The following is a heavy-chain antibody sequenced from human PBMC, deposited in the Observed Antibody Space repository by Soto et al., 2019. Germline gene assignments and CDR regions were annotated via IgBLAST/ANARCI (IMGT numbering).Heavy chain of an antibody. CDR2: IVVGSGNT. D-gene: IGHD5-18*01. CDR1: GFTFTSSA. V-gene: IGHV1-58*01. J-gene: IGHJ4*02. CDR3: AADPVVGYSYGYRAYDSSVYFDY. Sequence: QMQLVQSGPEVKKPGTSVKVSCKASGFTFTSSAVQWVRQARGQRLEWIGWIVVGSGNTNYAQKFQERVTITRDMSTSTAYMELSSLRSEDTAVYYCAADPVVGYSYGYRAYDSSVYFDYWGQGTLVTVSS.